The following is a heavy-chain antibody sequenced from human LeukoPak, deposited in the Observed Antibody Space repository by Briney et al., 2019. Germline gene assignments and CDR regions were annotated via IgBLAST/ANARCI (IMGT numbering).Heavy chain of an antibody. CDR1: GESFSVYY. V-gene: IGHV4-34*01. J-gene: IGHJ4*02. Sequence: PSETLSLTCAVHGESFSVYYWSWIRQPPGMGLEWIGEINRSGSTSYNPSLESRVTISIDTSKNQFSLKLSSVTAADTAVYFCARGLRRGQLWPFEHWGQGTRVTVSS. CDR3: ARGLRRGQLWPFEH. CDR2: INRSGST. D-gene: IGHD1-1*01.